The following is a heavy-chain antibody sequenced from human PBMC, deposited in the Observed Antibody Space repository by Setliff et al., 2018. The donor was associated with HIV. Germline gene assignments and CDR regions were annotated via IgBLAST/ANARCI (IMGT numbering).Heavy chain of an antibody. J-gene: IGHJ4*02. CDR2: ISSSGST. Sequence: SETLSLTCTISGGSINSYFWSWIRQPPGRGLEWIGYISSSGSTNYNPSLKSRVAMSMVASKNQFSLRLSSLTAADTAVYYCARSVLSTVTVFDYWGQGSLVTVSS. V-gene: IGHV4-59*01. D-gene: IGHD4-17*01. CDR3: ARSVLSTVTVFDY. CDR1: GGSINSYF.